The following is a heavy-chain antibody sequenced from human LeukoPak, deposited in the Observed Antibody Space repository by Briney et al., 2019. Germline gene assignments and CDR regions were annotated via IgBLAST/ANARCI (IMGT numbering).Heavy chain of an antibody. CDR1: GFTFSSYA. V-gene: IGHV3-23*01. J-gene: IGHJ4*02. CDR3: ASQSMVVGNFDY. D-gene: IGHD2-15*01. Sequence: PGGSLRLSCAASGFTFSSYAMSWVRQAPGKGLEWVSAISGSGGSTYYADSVKGRFIISRDNSKNTLYFEINSLRAEDTAVYYCASQSMVVGNFDYWGQGTLVTVSS. CDR2: ISGSGGST.